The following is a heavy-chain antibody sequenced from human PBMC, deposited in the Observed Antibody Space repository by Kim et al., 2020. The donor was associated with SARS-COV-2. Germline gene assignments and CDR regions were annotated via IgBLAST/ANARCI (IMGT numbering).Heavy chain of an antibody. V-gene: IGHV3-53*01. Sequence: GGSLRLSCAASGFTVSSNYMSWVRQAPGKGLEWVSVIYSGGSTYYADSVKGRFTISRDNSKNTLYLQMNSLRAEDTAVYYCARSPPFRPYLEWLPLHYYGMDVWGQGTTVTVSS. D-gene: IGHD3-3*01. CDR2: IYSGGST. J-gene: IGHJ6*02. CDR1: GFTVSSNY. CDR3: ARSPPFRPYLEWLPLHYYGMDV.